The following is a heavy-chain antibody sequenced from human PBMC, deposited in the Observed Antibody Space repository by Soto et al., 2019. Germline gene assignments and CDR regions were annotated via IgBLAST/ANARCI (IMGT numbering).Heavy chain of an antibody. CDR1: GFTFRNYA. Sequence: QVQLVESGGGVVQPGGSLRLSCAASGFTFRNYAMHWVRQAPGKGLECLAVIAYDASNAFYRDSVKGRFTISRDNSKNTQYLHMNSLRSEDTGVYYCARGDREDILVVVVGRPGEYGIDIWGQGTTVTVSS. D-gene: IGHD2-15*01. J-gene: IGHJ6*02. V-gene: IGHV3-30-3*01. CDR3: ARGDREDILVVVVGRPGEYGIDI. CDR2: IAYDASNA.